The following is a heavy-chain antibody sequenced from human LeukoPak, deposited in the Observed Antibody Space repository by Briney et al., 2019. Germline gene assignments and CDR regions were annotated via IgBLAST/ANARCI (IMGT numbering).Heavy chain of an antibody. CDR2: ISGSGGST. CDR3: VKKRVSVGLTHSFYS. D-gene: IGHD6-13*01. Sequence: GGSLSLSCAASVYTILADAMSSIRQAPGKGLEWVSGISGSGGSTYYADSVRGRFTISRDTSKNTLYLQMNSLRAEDTAVYYSVKKRVSVGLTHSFYSWGQGTLVTVSS. V-gene: IGHV3-23*01. J-gene: IGHJ4*02. CDR1: VYTILADA.